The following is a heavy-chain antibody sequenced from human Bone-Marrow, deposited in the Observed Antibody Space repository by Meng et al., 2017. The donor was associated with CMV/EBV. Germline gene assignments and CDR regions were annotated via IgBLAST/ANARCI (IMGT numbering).Heavy chain of an antibody. V-gene: IGHV3-21*01. CDR2: ISSSSSYI. CDR3: ARAPVPAGLNWFDP. D-gene: IGHD2-2*01. J-gene: IGHJ5*02. Sequence: GESLKIFCAASGFTFSSYSMNWVRQAPGKGLEWVSSISSSSSYIYYADSVKGRFTISRDNAKNSLYLQMNSLRAEDTAVYYCARAPVPAGLNWFDPWGQGTLVTVSS. CDR1: GFTFSSYS.